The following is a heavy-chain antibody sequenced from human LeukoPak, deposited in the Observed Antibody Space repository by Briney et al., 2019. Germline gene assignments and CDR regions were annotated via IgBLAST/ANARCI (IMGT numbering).Heavy chain of an antibody. CDR3: ARERGALDSSPDAFDI. CDR1: VGTFSSYA. D-gene: IGHD3-22*01. Sequence: SSVKVSCKASVGTFSSYAISWVPHGPRQGLEWMGGIIPIFGTANYTQNFQGRVTITAEQSTSTSYMELSRLSSEDTAVYSGARERGALDSSPDAFDIWGQGTMVTVSS. CDR2: IIPIFGTA. J-gene: IGHJ3*02. V-gene: IGHV1-69*01.